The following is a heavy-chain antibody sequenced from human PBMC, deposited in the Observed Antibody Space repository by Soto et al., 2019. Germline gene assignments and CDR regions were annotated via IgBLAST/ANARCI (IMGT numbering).Heavy chain of an antibody. CDR3: AREDRIAAAGNYYYYGMDV. CDR2: ISAYNGNT. J-gene: IGHJ6*02. Sequence: ASVKVSCKASGYTFTSSGISWGRQAPGQGLEWMGWISAYNGNTNYAQKLQGRVTMTTDTSTSTAYMELRSLRSDDTAVYYCAREDRIAAAGNYYYYGMDVWGQGTTVTVSS. CDR1: GYTFTSSG. V-gene: IGHV1-18*01. D-gene: IGHD6-13*01.